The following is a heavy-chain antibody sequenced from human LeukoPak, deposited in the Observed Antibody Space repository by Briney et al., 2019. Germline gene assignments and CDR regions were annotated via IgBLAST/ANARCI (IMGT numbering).Heavy chain of an antibody. V-gene: IGHV4-4*07. D-gene: IGHD6-19*01. CDR1: GGSISSYY. J-gene: IGHJ3*02. CDR3: AREGQWLENNDAFDI. CDR2: IYTSGST. Sequence: PSETLSLTCTVPGGSISSYYWSWIRQPAGKGLEWIGRIYTSGSTNYNPSLKSRVTMSVDTSKNQFSLKLSSVTAADTAVYYCAREGQWLENNDAFDISGQGTMVTVSS.